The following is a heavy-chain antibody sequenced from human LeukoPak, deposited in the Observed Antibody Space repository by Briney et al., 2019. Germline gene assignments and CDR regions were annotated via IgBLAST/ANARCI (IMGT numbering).Heavy chain of an antibody. J-gene: IGHJ5*02. V-gene: IGHV4-59*01. CDR3: ARVREDYGDYVPNWFDP. CDR2: IYYSGST. Sequence: SETLSLTCTVSGGAISSYYWSWIRQPPGKGLEWIGYIYYSGSTNYNPSLKSRVTISVDTSKNQFSLKLSSVTAADTAVYYCARVREDYGDYVPNWFDPWGQGTLVTVSS. D-gene: IGHD4-17*01. CDR1: GGAISSYY.